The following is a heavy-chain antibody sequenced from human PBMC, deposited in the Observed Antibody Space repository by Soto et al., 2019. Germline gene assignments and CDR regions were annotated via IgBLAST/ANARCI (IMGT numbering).Heavy chain of an antibody. CDR3: ARGKELSGIAVYYYGMDA. CDR2: IIPIFGTA. CDR1: GGTFSSYA. D-gene: IGHD6-19*01. V-gene: IGHV1-69*13. J-gene: IGHJ6*02. Sequence: SVKVSCKASGGTFSSYAISWVRQAPGQGLEWMGGIIPIFGTANYAQKFQGRVTITADESTSTVYMELSSLRSEDTAVYYCARGKELSGIAVYYYGMDAWGQGTTVTVSS.